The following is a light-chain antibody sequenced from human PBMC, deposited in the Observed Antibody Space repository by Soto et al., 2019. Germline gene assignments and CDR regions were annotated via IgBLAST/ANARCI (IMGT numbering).Light chain of an antibody. Sequence: EKVMTQSPATLSVSPGERATLSCRASQSVSSYLAWYQQKSGQAPRLLIYGASTRATGNPARFSGSGSGTEFTLTISSLQSEDFAVYYCQQYNNWPPTFGQGTKVEIK. CDR2: GAS. CDR3: QQYNNWPPT. J-gene: IGKJ1*01. CDR1: QSVSSY. V-gene: IGKV3-15*01.